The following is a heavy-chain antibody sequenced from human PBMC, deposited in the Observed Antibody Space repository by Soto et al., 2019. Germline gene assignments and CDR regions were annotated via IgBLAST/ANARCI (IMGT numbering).Heavy chain of an antibody. CDR1: GFTFDDNA. D-gene: IGHD6-13*01. V-gene: IGHV3-9*01. CDR2: INWKSDI. Sequence: GWSLRLSCAVSGFTFDDNAMHWVRQAPEKGLEWVSGINWKSDIGYADSVKGRFTISRDNAENSLYLQMNSLRAEDTALYYWARELAAAGSFDDWGQGTLVTVPS. CDR3: ARELAAAGSFDD. J-gene: IGHJ4*02.